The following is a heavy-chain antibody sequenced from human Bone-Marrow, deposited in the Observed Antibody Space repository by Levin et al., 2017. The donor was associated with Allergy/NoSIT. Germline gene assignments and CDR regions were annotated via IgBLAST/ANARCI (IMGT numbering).Heavy chain of an antibody. V-gene: IGHV3-30*18. CDR2: ISDDGSNK. CDR3: AKETKAELPYYYGMDV. D-gene: IGHD1-26*01. J-gene: IGHJ6*02. Sequence: GESLKISCAASGFTFRNYGMHWVRQAPGKGLEWVAIISDDGSNKYYADSVKGRFTISRDNSNSTLYLQINSLRAEDTAIYSCAKETKAELPYYYGMDVWGQGTTVTVSS. CDR1: GFTFRNYG.